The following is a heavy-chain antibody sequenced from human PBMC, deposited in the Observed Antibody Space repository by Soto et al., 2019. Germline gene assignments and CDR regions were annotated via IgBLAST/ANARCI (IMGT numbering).Heavy chain of an antibody. V-gene: IGHV3-23*01. CDR3: AKNRHTSYYRDYYYYYAMDV. J-gene: IGHJ6*02. CDR1: GFTFSIYA. CDR2: ISGSGGDT. Sequence: PGGSLRLSCAASGFTFSIYAMTWVGQGPGKGLEWVSAISGSGGDTYYVDSVKGRFTISRDNSKNTLFLQMSSLRAEDTAVYYCAKNRHTSYYRDYYYYYAMDVWGQGTTVTVSS. D-gene: IGHD3-9*01.